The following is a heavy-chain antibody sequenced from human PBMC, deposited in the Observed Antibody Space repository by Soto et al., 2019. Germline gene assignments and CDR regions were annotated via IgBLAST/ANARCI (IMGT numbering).Heavy chain of an antibody. Sequence: ASVKVSCKASGGSFSSYAISWVRQAPGQGLEWMGGIIPTFGTANYAQKFQGRVTITADESTSTAYMELSSLRSEDTALDYCARLLRSGYYPGIMNYWGKGPLVTVSS. D-gene: IGHD3-3*01. V-gene: IGHV1-69*13. CDR2: IIPTFGTA. J-gene: IGHJ4*02. CDR3: ARLLRSGYYPGIMNY. CDR1: GGSFSSYA.